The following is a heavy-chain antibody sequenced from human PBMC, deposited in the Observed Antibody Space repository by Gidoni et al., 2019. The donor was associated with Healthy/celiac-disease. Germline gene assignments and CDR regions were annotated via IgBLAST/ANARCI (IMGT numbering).Heavy chain of an antibody. D-gene: IGHD5-18*01. CDR1: GGSISSSSYY. J-gene: IGHJ4*02. Sequence: QLQLQESGPGLVKPSETLSLTCTVSGGSISSSSYYWGWIRQPTGKGLEWIGSIYYSGSTYYNPSLKSRVTISVDTSKNQFSLKLSSVTAADTAVYYCARHRGTWIQLWFFDYWGQGTLVTVSS. CDR2: IYYSGST. CDR3: ARHRGTWIQLWFFDY. V-gene: IGHV4-39*01.